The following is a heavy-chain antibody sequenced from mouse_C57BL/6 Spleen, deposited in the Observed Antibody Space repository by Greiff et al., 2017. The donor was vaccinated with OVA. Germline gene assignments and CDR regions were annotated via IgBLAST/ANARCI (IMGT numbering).Heavy chain of an antibody. CDR3: ASLYISGFPSYAIDF. J-gene: IGHJ4*01. V-gene: IGHV5-17*01. D-gene: IGHD3-2*02. CDR2: ISSGSSTI. Sequence: EVMLVESGGGLVKPGGSLKLSCAASGFTFSDYGMHWVRQAPEKGLEWVAYISSGSSTIYYADTVKGRFTISRDHAKTTLFLTMTHLRSEETAMYYFASLYISGFPSYAIDFWGPGTSVTVSS. CDR1: GFTFSDYG.